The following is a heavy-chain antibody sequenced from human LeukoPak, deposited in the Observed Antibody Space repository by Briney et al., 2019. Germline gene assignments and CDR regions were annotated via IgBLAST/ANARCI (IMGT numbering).Heavy chain of an antibody. V-gene: IGHV4-34*01. CDR3: ARGTRRSWFDP. Sequence: PGGSLRLSCAASGFTFSSYAMSWIRQPPGKGLEWIGEINHSGSTNYNPSLKSRVTISVDTSKNQFSLKLSSVTAADTAVYYCARGTRRSWFDPWGQGTLVTVSS. CDR1: GFTFSSYA. J-gene: IGHJ5*02. CDR2: INHSGST.